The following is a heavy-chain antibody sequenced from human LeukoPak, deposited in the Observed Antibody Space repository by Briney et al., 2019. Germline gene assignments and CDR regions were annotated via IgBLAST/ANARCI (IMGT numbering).Heavy chain of an antibody. CDR1: GGSISSGSYY. V-gene: IGHV4-61*02. J-gene: IGHJ6*03. CDR2: IYTSGST. D-gene: IGHD5-12*01. Sequence: PSQTLSLTCTVSGGSISSGSYYWSWIRQPAGKGLEWIGRIYTSGSTNYNPSLKSRVTMSVDTSKNQFSLKLSSVTAADTAVYYCARELGGYDSYYYYYYMDVWGKGTTVTISS. CDR3: ARELGGYDSYYYYYYMDV.